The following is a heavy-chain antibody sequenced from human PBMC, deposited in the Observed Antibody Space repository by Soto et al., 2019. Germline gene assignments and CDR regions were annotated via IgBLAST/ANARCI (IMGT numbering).Heavy chain of an antibody. CDR1: GFTFSSYA. D-gene: IGHD3-3*01. CDR3: AIDGPRRWSGNSFDY. CDR2: ISYDGSNK. Sequence: QVQLVESGGGVVQPGRSLRLSCAASGFTFSSYAMHWVRQAPGKGLEWVAVISYDGSNKYYADSLKGRFTISRDNYKNTLYLQMHSLRAEDTAVYYCAIDGPRRWSGNSFDYWGQGTLVTVSS. V-gene: IGHV3-30-3*01. J-gene: IGHJ4*02.